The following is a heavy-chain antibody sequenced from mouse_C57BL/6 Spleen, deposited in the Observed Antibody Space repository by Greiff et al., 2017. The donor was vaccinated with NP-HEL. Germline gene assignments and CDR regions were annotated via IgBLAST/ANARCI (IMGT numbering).Heavy chain of an antibody. CDR2: INPSTGGT. CDR1: GYSFTGYY. V-gene: IGHV1-42*01. Sequence: EVQLQQSGPELVKPGASVKISCKASGYSFTGYYMNWVKQSPEKSLEWIGEINPSTGGTTYNQKFKAKATLTVDKSSSTAYMQLKSLTSEDSAVYYCASPSLLYAMDFWGQGTSVTVSS. CDR3: ASPSLLYAMDF. J-gene: IGHJ4*01. D-gene: IGHD6-1*01.